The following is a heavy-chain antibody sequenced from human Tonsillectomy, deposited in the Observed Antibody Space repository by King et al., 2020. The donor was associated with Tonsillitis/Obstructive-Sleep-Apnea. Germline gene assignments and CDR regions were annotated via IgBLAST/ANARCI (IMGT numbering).Heavy chain of an antibody. V-gene: IGHV3-30*01. CDR1: GFTFSSYA. J-gene: IGHJ4*02. CDR2: IEYDGSHK. CDR3: ARWSGLGAMEQCPTWGYFDY. Sequence: GQRVGCGGGVGPPGGWGRLSGGASGFTFSSYAMHWVRQAPGKGLEWVAVIEYDGSHKYYADSVQGRFTIASDNSKKQLYLQMNSLRAEDTAVYYCARWSGLGAMEQCPTWGYFDYWGQGTLVTVSS. D-gene: IGHD3-16*01.